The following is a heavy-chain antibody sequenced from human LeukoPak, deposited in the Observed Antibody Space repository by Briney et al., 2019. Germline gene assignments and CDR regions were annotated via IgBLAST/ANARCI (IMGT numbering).Heavy chain of an antibody. J-gene: IGHJ4*02. CDR3: ARHSSGWYSDY. V-gene: IGHV4-59*08. Sequence: SETLSLTCTVSGGSISSYYCSWIRQPPGKGLEWIGYIYYSGSTNYNPSLKSRVTISVDTSKNQFSLKLSSVTAADTAVYYSARHSSGWYSDYWGQGTLVTVSS. CDR2: IYYSGST. CDR1: GGSISSYY. D-gene: IGHD6-19*01.